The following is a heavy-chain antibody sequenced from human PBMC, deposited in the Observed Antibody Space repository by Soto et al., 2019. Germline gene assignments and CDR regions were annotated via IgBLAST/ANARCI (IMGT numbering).Heavy chain of an antibody. D-gene: IGHD7-27*01. CDR1: GYTFTSYA. V-gene: IGHV1-3*01. Sequence: ASVKVSCKASGYTFTSYAMHSVRQAPGQRLEWMGWINAGNGNTKYSQKFQGRVTITRDTSASTAYMELSSLRSEDTAVYYCARGQDNWGWGDYWGQGTLVTVS. CDR2: INAGNGNT. CDR3: ARGQDNWGWGDY. J-gene: IGHJ4*02.